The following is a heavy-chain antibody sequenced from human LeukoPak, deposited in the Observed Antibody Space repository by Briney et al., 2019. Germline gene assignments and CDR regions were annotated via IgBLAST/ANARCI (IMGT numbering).Heavy chain of an antibody. V-gene: IGHV3-23*01. J-gene: IGHJ4*02. CDR3: AKAGYSHTTGRFDC. D-gene: IGHD5-18*01. CDR2: ISGSGGST. Sequence: GGSLRLPCAASGFTFSSYAMSWVRQAPGKGLEWVSAISGSGGSTDYADSVKGRFTISRDNSKNTLDLQMNSLRAEDTAVYYCAKAGYSHTTGRFDCWGQGTLVTVSS. CDR1: GFTFSSYA.